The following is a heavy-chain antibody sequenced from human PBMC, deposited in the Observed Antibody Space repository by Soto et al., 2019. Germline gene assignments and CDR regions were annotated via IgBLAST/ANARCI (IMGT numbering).Heavy chain of an antibody. CDR2: IYWNDDK. V-gene: IGHV2-5*01. D-gene: IGHD3-16*01. CDR3: AHSPWGAAPDY. J-gene: IGHJ4*02. CDR1: GFSLSARGVG. Sequence: SGPTLVNPTQTLTLTCSVSGFSLSARGVGVGWIRQPPGKALEWLAIIYWNDDKLYSPSLKSRLTITKDTAENQVVLTMTNMDPVDTATYFCAHSPWGAAPDYWAQGTVVTVSS.